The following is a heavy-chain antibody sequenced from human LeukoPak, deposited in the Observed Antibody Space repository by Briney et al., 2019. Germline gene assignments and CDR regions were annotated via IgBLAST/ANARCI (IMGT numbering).Heavy chain of an antibody. V-gene: IGHV1-2*02. CDR1: GYTFTDYY. Sequence: ASLKVSCKPSGYTFTDYYIRWVRQAPGQGVEWMGWINPNSGGTNYAQKFQGRVTMTRDTSISTAYMELSKLRSDDTAVYFCARDRAYNSNDVEVYFFHPGGQGTLVTASS. D-gene: IGHD5-24*01. CDR2: INPNSGGT. J-gene: IGHJ5*02. CDR3: ARDRAYNSNDVEVYFFHP.